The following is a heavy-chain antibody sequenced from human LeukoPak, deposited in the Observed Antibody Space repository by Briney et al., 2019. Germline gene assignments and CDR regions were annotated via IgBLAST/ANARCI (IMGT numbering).Heavy chain of an antibody. V-gene: IGHV1-69*05. CDR1: GGTFSSYA. CDR2: IIPIFGTA. D-gene: IGHD5-24*01. J-gene: IGHJ4*02. Sequence: SVKVSCKASGGTFSSYAISWVRQAPGQGLEWMGRIIPIFGTANYEQKCTGSVTITTDESTSTAYMERSSLRSEDTAVYYCARERSQRWLQLGSFDYWGQGTLVTVSS. CDR3: ARERSQRWLQLGSFDY.